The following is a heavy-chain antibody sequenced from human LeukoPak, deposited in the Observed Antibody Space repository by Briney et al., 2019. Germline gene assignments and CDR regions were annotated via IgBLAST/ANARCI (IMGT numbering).Heavy chain of an antibody. J-gene: IGHJ4*02. D-gene: IGHD3-3*01. CDR1: GGSFSGYY. V-gene: IGHV4-34*01. CDR2: INHSGST. CDR3: ARAPYDFWSGYYIGYFDY. Sequence: PSETLSLTCAVYGGSFSGYYWSWIRQPPGKGLEWIGEINHSGSTNYNPSLKSRVTISVDTSKNQFSLKLRSVTAADTAVYYCARAPYDFWSGYYIGYFDYWGQGTLVTVSS.